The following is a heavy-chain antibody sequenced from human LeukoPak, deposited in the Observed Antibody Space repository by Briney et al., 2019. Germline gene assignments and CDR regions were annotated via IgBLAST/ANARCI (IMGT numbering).Heavy chain of an antibody. CDR2: ISWNSGSI. D-gene: IGHD3-22*01. Sequence: PGGSLRLSCAASGFTFDDYAMHWVRQAPGKGLEWVSGISWNSGSIGYADSVKGRFTISRDNAKNSLYLQMNSLRAEDTALYYCARGLHYYDSSGSLNYFDYWGQGTLVTVSS. CDR1: GFTFDDYA. CDR3: ARGLHYYDSSGSLNYFDY. J-gene: IGHJ4*02. V-gene: IGHV3-9*01.